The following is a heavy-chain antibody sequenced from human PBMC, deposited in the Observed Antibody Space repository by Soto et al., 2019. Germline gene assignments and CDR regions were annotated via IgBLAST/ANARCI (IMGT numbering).Heavy chain of an antibody. CDR1: GFSLSTSGMS. J-gene: IGHJ5*02. V-gene: IGHV2-70*01. CDR3: ARVINYSWYEPPQAWFDP. Sequence: SGPTLVNPTQTLTLTCTFSGFSLSTSGMSVGWIRQPPGKALEWLALIDWDDDTYYRTSLKTRLAISKDTSKNQVVLTMTNMDPVDTATYYCARVINYSWYEPPQAWFDPWGQGTLVTVSS. D-gene: IGHD4-4*01. CDR2: IDWDDDT.